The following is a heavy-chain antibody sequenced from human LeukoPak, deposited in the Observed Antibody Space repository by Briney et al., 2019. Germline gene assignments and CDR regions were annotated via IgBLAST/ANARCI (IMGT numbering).Heavy chain of an antibody. J-gene: IGHJ4*02. Sequence: SETLSLTCTVSGGSVSSYYWGWIRQFPGKGLDFIGFTYHTATSNYNPSLKSRVSVSIDMSKNALYLNLSSVTAADTAIYYCARHSSGFYPPFFDFWGRGALVTVSS. CDR3: ARHSSGFYPPFFDF. V-gene: IGHV4-59*08. D-gene: IGHD6-19*01. CDR2: TYHTATS. CDR1: GGSVSSYY.